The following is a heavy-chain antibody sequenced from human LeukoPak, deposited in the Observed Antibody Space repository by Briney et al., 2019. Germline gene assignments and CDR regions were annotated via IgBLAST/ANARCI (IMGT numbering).Heavy chain of an antibody. V-gene: IGHV4-38-2*02. D-gene: IGHD2-2*01. CDR3: ASLTSCSSTSCYAGLFDY. Sequence: SETLSLTCTVSGYSISTGYYWGWIRQPPGKGLEWIGSIYHSGSTYYNPSLKSRATISVDTSKNQFSLKLSSVTAADTAVYYCASLTSCSSTSCYAGLFDYWGQGTLVTVSS. CDR1: GYSISTGYY. CDR2: IYHSGST. J-gene: IGHJ4*02.